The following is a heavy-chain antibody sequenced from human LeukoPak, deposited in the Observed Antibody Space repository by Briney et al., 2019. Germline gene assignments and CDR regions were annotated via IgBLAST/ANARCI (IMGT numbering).Heavy chain of an antibody. CDR1: GGTFSSYA. CDR3: AREYCSSTSCYDGSYYYYMDV. V-gene: IGHV1-69*13. D-gene: IGHD2-2*01. J-gene: IGHJ6*03. CDR2: IIPIFGTA. Sequence: GASVKVSCKASGGTFSSYAISWVRHAPGQGLEWMGGIIPIFGTANYAQKFQGRVTITADESTSTAYMELSSLRSEDTAVYYCAREYCSSTSCYDGSYYYYMDVWGKGTTVTVSS.